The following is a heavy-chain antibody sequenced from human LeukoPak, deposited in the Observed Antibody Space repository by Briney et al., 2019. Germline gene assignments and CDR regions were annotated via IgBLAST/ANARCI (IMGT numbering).Heavy chain of an antibody. V-gene: IGHV3-21*01. D-gene: IGHD1-26*01. CDR1: GFTFSSYS. CDR3: ARAPREGDY. Sequence: NAGGSLRLSCAASGFTFSSYSMNWVRQAPGKGLEWVSSISSSSSYIYYAGSVKGRFTISRDNAKNSLYLQMNSLRAEDTAVYYCARAPREGDYWGQGTLVTVSS. J-gene: IGHJ4*02. CDR2: ISSSSSYI.